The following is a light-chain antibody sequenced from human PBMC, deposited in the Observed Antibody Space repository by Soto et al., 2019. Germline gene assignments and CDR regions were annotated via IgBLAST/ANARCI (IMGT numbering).Light chain of an antibody. CDR2: DVS. V-gene: IGLV2-14*03. J-gene: IGLJ1*01. Sequence: QSALTQPASVSGSPGQSITISCTGTSSDVGGYNYVSWYQHHPGKAPKLIIYDVSNRPSGVSIRFSGSKSDNTASLTISGLQPEDEADYHCSSYTTSNTRQIVFGTGTKATVL. CDR3: SSYTTSNTRQIV. CDR1: SSDVGGYNY.